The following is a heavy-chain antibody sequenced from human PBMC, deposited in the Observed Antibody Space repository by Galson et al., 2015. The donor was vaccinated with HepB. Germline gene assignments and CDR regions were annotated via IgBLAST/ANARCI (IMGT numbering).Heavy chain of an antibody. CDR3: AKDGALGLRRKGGYFDY. CDR1: GFTFSIYG. D-gene: IGHD1-26*01. Sequence: SLRLSCAASGFTFSIYGMSWVRQAPGKGLEWVSGISGGGSRTYYADSVKGRFTISRDNSKNTLYLQMNSLRAEDTAVYYCAKDGALGLRRKGGYFDYWGQGTLVTVSS. J-gene: IGHJ4*02. V-gene: IGHV3-23*01. CDR2: ISGGGSRT.